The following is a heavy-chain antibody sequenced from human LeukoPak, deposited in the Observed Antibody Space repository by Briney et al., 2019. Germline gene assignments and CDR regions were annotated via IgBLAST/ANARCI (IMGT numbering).Heavy chain of an antibody. J-gene: IGHJ3*02. D-gene: IGHD4-17*01. CDR2: ISSSGSTI. CDR3: ARDVDGDYVPDAFDI. CDR1: GFTFSSYE. Sequence: GGSLRLSCAASGFTFSSYEMNWVRQAPGKGLEWVSYISSSGSTIYYADSVKGRFTISRDNAKNSLYLQMNSLRAEDTAVYYCARDVDGDYVPDAFDIWGQGTMVTVSS. V-gene: IGHV3-48*03.